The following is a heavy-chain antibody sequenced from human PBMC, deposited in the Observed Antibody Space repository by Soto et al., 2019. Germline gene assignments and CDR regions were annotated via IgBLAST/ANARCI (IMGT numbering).Heavy chain of an antibody. CDR2: IYYSGST. V-gene: IGHV4-30-4*01. CDR3: ARDWAGYCSSTSCYTDYYYGMDV. CDR1: GGSISSGDYY. Sequence: SETLSLTCTVSGGSISSGDYYWSWIRQPPGKGLEWIGYIYYSGSTYYNPSLKSRVTISVDTSKNQFSLKLSSVTAADTAVYYCARDWAGYCSSTSCYTDYYYGMDVWGQGTTVTVSS. J-gene: IGHJ6*02. D-gene: IGHD2-2*02.